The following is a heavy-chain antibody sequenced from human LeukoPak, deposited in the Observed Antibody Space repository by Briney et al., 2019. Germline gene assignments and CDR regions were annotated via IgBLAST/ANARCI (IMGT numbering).Heavy chain of an antibody. J-gene: IGHJ3*02. CDR2: IYSGGST. CDR3: ARGVVIAVTTGDAFDI. Sequence: GGSLRLSCAASGFTVSSNYMSWVRQAPGKGLEWVSVIYSGGSTYYADSVKGRFTISRDNSKNTLYLQMNSLRAEDTAVYYCARGVVIAVTTGDAFDIWGQGTMVTVSS. D-gene: IGHD3-3*01. CDR1: GFTVSSNY. V-gene: IGHV3-66*01.